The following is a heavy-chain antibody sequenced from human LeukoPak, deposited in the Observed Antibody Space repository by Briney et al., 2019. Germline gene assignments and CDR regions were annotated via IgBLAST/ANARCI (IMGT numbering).Heavy chain of an antibody. CDR2: INPRGTAT. Sequence: GASVKVSCMASGYSFTSHYMHWVRQAPGQGLEWMGLINPRGTATRYAESFQGRLTLTRDLSTSTDYMELSSLRSDDTAVYFCARDTSEGDYAWWFDPWGQGTLVTVAS. CDR1: GYSFTSHY. V-gene: IGHV1-46*01. CDR3: ARDTSEGDYAWWFDP. D-gene: IGHD3-16*01. J-gene: IGHJ5*02.